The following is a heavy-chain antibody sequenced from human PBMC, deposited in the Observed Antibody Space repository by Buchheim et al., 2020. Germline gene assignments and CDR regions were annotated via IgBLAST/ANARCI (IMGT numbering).Heavy chain of an antibody. J-gene: IGHJ6*02. CDR2: IIPIFGTA. CDR1: GGTFSSYA. V-gene: IGHV1-69*06. CDR3: ARIPLWYSNTYYYCYYGMDV. D-gene: IGHD5-18*01. Sequence: QVQLVQSGAEVKKPGSSVKVSCKASGGTFSSYAISWVRQAPGQGLEWMGGIIPIFGTANYAQKFQGRVTNTADKSTSTAYMELSSLRSEDTAVYYCARIPLWYSNTYYYCYYGMDVWGQGTT.